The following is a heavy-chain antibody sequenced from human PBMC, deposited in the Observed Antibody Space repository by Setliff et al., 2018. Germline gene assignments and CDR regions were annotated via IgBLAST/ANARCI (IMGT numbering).Heavy chain of an antibody. V-gene: IGHV4-59*01. CDR2: IYYSGST. Sequence: PSETLSLTCTVSGGSISSYYWSWIRQPPGKGLEWIGYIYYSGSTNYNPSLKSRVTISVDTSKNQFSLKLSSVTAADTAVYYCARVTTYYYDSSGYYSTYPHDAFDIWGQGTMVTVSS. D-gene: IGHD3-22*01. J-gene: IGHJ3*02. CDR3: ARVTTYYYDSSGYYSTYPHDAFDI. CDR1: GGSISSYY.